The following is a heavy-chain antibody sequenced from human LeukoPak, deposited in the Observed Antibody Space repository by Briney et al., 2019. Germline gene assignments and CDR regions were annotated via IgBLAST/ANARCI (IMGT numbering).Heavy chain of an antibody. V-gene: IGHV3-48*04. CDR3: ARPIRGGSDALDI. Sequence: GGSLRLSCAASGFTFSSYAMSWVRQAPGKGLEWVSYISSSSATVYYAHSVKGRFTISRDNAKNSLYLQMNSLRAEDTAVYYCARPIRGGSDALDIWGQGTMVTVSS. J-gene: IGHJ3*02. CDR2: ISSSSATV. D-gene: IGHD3-16*01. CDR1: GFTFSSYA.